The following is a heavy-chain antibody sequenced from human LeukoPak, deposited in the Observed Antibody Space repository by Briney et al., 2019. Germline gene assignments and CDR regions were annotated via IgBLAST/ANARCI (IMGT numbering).Heavy chain of an antibody. CDR1: GGSFSGYY. J-gene: IGHJ4*02. Sequence: PSETLSLTCAVYGGSFSGYYWSWIRQPPGKGLEWIGEINHSGSTNYNPSLKSRVTISVDTSKNQFSLKLSSVTAADTAVYYCAAEPAITMVRGDFDYWGQGTLVTVSS. CDR2: INHSGST. CDR3: AAEPAITMVRGDFDY. D-gene: IGHD3-10*01. V-gene: IGHV4-34*01.